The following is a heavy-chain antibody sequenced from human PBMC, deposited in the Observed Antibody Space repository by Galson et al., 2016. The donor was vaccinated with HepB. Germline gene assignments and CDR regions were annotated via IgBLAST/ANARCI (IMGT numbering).Heavy chain of an antibody. V-gene: IGHV3-7*04. J-gene: IGHJ4*02. Sequence: SLRLSCAASGFTFSSYWMSWVRQAPGKGLEWVASIKQDGSETYYVDSVKGRFTTSRDIAKNSVYLQLSSLRAEDTARYYCAREASILRKFYFDYWGQGTLITVSS. CDR3: AREASILRKFYFDY. CDR1: GFTFSSYW. CDR2: IKQDGSET. D-gene: IGHD6-6*01.